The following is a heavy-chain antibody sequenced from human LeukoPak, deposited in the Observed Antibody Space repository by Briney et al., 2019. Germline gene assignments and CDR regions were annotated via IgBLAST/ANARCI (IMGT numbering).Heavy chain of an antibody. CDR1: GFTFSSYE. D-gene: IGHD4/OR15-4a*01. Sequence: GGSLRLSCAASGFTFSSYEMNWVRQAPGKGLEWVSYISSSGSTIYYADSVEGRFTISRDNAKNSLYLQMNSLRAEDTAVYYCARDSNYEGWFDPWGQGTLVTVSS. J-gene: IGHJ5*02. CDR3: ARDSNYEGWFDP. CDR2: ISSSGSTI. V-gene: IGHV3-48*03.